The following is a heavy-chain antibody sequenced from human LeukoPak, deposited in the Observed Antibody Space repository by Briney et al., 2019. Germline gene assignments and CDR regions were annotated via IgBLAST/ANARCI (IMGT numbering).Heavy chain of an antibody. Sequence: ASVKVSCKASGFTFTSYYMHWVRQAPGQGLEWMGIINPSGGSTNYAQKFQGGVTMTRDTSTSTVYMELRSMRAEDTAVYYWAREISLRYYFDYWGQGTLVTVSS. CDR1: GFTFTSYY. CDR3: AREISLRYYFDY. D-gene: IGHD4-17*01. J-gene: IGHJ4*02. V-gene: IGHV1-46*01. CDR2: INPSGGST.